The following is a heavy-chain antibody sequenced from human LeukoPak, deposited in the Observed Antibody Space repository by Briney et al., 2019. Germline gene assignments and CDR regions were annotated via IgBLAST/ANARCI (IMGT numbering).Heavy chain of an antibody. V-gene: IGHV3-23*01. CDR3: AKDLGGKPYYYYGLDV. CDR1: GFSFSSYA. Sequence: GGSLRLSCAASGFSFSSYAMSWVRQAPGKGLERVSAISGGGGGTFYADSVKGRFTISRDNAENTLYLQMNSLRAEDTAVYYCAKDLGGKPYYYYGLDVWGQGTTVTVSS. CDR2: ISGGGGGT. J-gene: IGHJ6*02.